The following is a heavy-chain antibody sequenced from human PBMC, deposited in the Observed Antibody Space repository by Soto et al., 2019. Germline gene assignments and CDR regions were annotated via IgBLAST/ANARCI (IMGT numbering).Heavy chain of an antibody. D-gene: IGHD5-18*01. CDR3: ANRPRALHSYDS. CDR1: GFIFSNYV. V-gene: IGHV3-23*04. Sequence: EVQLVDSRGGLVQPGGSLTRSCAAAGFIFSNYVMSWVRQAPGKGLEWVSSISDSGGTSYYADSVKGRFSSTRDNSKPPLWLQMNSMRGKDTAIYYGANRPRALHSYDSSGQGTLVPASA. CDR2: ISDSGGTS. J-gene: IGHJ5*01.